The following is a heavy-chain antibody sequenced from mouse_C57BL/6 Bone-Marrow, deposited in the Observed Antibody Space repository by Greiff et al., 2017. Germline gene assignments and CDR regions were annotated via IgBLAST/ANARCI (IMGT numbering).Heavy chain of an antibody. CDR3: ARQSGGLPYYFDY. CDR2: IISDGGST. CDR1: EYEFPSLD. D-gene: IGHD1-1*02. Sequence: DVHLVESGGGLVQPGESLKLPCESIEYEFPSLDLSWVRKPPEKRLELVAAIISDGGSTSSLDTMEIRFIISIDNSKKTLYLQMSSLRSEDTAFYYCARQSGGLPYYFDYWGQGTTLTVSS. J-gene: IGHJ2*01. V-gene: IGHV5-2*01.